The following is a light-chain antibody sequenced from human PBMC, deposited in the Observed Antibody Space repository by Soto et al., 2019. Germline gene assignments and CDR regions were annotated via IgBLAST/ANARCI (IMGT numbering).Light chain of an antibody. Sequence: EIVMTQSPATLSVSPGERATLSCGASQSVSNNLARYQQKPGQAPRLLIYGASTRATGIPARFSGSGSGTEFTLTISGLQSEDFALYYCQQYNDWPFTFGPGTKSGYQT. CDR1: QSVSNN. CDR3: QQYNDWPFT. CDR2: GAS. J-gene: IGKJ3*01. V-gene: IGKV3-15*01.